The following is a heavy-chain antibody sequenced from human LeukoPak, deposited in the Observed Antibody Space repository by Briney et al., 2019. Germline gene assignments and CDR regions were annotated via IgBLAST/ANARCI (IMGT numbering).Heavy chain of an antibody. D-gene: IGHD2-21*02. J-gene: IGHJ4*02. V-gene: IGHV3-23*01. CDR1: GFNFNNYA. CDR3: TNCARAGGYCYYDY. Sequence: GGSLRLSCAASGFNFNNYAMCWVRQAPGKGLEWVSAISGSGDATYYADSVKGRFTISRDNSKNTLYLQVNSLRAEDTAVYYCTNCARAGGYCYYDYWGQGTLVTVSS. CDR2: ISGSGDAT.